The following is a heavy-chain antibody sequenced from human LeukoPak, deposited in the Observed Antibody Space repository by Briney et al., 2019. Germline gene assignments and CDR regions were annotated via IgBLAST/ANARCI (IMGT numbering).Heavy chain of an antibody. Sequence: KPSETLSLTCAVSGGSISSGGYYWSWIRQPAGKGLEWIGRIYTSGSTNYNPSLKSRVTMSVDTSKNQFSLKLSSVTAADTAVYYCASSAFGIAVAGSLDYWGQGTLVTVSS. J-gene: IGHJ4*02. CDR3: ASSAFGIAVAGSLDY. CDR2: IYTSGST. V-gene: IGHV4-61*02. CDR1: GGSISSGGYY. D-gene: IGHD6-19*01.